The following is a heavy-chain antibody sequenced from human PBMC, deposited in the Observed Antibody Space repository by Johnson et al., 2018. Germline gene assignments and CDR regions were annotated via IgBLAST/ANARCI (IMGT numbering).Heavy chain of an antibody. J-gene: IGHJ6*03. Sequence: QVQLVQSGGGVVQPGRSLRLSCAASGFTFSSYGMHWVRQAPGKGLEWVAVIWFDGSNKYYADSVKGRFTISRDNSKNTRYLQMNSLRGEDTAVYYCAKRGYSGSSEPWFFNDMDVWGKGTTVTVSS. CDR3: AKRGYSGSSEPWFFNDMDV. V-gene: IGHV3-30*18. D-gene: IGHD6-6*01. CDR2: IWFDGSNK. CDR1: GFTFSSYG.